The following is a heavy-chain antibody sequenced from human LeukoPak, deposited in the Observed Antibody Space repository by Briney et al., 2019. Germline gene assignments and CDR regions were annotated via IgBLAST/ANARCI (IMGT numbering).Heavy chain of an antibody. CDR3: ASFHGERSLDY. CDR2: IYSGGTT. V-gene: IGHV3-23*03. CDR1: GFTFSNYA. Sequence: PGGSLRLSCAASGFTFSNYAMSWVRQAPGKGLEWVSVIYSGGTTYYADSVKGRFTISRDNSKNTVYLQMNSLRAEDTAVYYCASFHGERSLDYWGQGTLVTVSA. J-gene: IGHJ4*02. D-gene: IGHD4-17*01.